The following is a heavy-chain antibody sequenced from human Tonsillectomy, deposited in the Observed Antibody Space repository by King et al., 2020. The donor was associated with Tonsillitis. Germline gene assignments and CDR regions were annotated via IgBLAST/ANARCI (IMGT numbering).Heavy chain of an antibody. CDR2: ISHDGSDK. J-gene: IGHJ4*02. Sequence: HVQLVESGGGVVQPGRSLRLSCAASGLTFRSYGMHWVRQAPGKGLEWVAVISHDGSDKYFADSVKGRFTISRDNSKNTLYLQMNSLRAEDTAVYYCAKDFYDSSGYFPYYFDYWGQGTLVIVSS. CDR1: GLTFRSYG. CDR3: AKDFYDSSGYFPYYFDY. D-gene: IGHD3-22*01. V-gene: IGHV3-30*18.